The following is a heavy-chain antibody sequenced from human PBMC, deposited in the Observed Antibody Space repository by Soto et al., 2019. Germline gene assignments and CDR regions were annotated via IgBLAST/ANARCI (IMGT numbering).Heavy chain of an antibody. CDR3: AKPYYHIWSGFSAFGGMDL. CDR2: VGGSVDAT. CDR1: GFSFSRYA. Sequence: PXGSLRLSCVAFGFSFSRYAMTWVRQAPGKGLEWVSDVGGSVDATHYADSVKGRFIISRDNFKSTVYLQMSSLRVEDTAIYFCAKPYYHIWSGFSAFGGMDLWGRRTTVTVSS. J-gene: IGHJ6*02. V-gene: IGHV3-23*01. D-gene: IGHD3-3*01.